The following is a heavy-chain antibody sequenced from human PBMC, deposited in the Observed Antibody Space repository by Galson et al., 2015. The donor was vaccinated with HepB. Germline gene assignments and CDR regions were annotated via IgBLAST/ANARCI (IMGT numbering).Heavy chain of an antibody. Sequence: SLRLSCAASEFIFRSYGMSWVRQAPGKGLEWVSSISGSGSSTYYADSLKGRFTASRENFKNTLYLQMNSLRVEDTAVYYCAKVFVTMVPGTIPPGSNAMDVWGQGTTVIVSS. CDR2: ISGSGSST. J-gene: IGHJ6*02. CDR3: AKVFVTMVPGTIPPGSNAMDV. D-gene: IGHD3-10*01. CDR1: EFIFRSYG. V-gene: IGHV3-23*01.